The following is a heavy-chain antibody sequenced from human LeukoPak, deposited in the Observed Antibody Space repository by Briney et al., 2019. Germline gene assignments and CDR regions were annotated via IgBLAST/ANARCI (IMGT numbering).Heavy chain of an antibody. Sequence: ASAKASCKASGYTFTGYYMHWVRQAPGQGREWMGWINNNSGGTTYAHKFQGRVTMTWDTSNSTAYMELSRLRSDDTAVYYCARDINGYDPDYWGQGTLVTVSS. CDR3: ARDINGYDPDY. CDR2: INNNSGGT. V-gene: IGHV1-2*07. D-gene: IGHD5-12*01. J-gene: IGHJ4*02. CDR1: GYTFTGYY.